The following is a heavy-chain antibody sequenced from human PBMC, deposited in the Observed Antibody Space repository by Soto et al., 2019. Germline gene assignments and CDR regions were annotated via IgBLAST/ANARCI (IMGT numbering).Heavy chain of an antibody. CDR2: IYYRGST. D-gene: IGHD4-4*01. CDR1: GGSISSGDYY. V-gene: IGHV4-30-4*01. J-gene: IGHJ5*02. CDR3: SRGGTVTYNWFDP. Sequence: SETLSLTCTVYGGSISSGDYYWGWIRQPPGKGLEWIGYIYYRGSTYYNPSLKSRVTISVDTSKNPFSLKVSSVTAADTAVYYCSRGGTVTYNWFDPWGQGTLVTVSS.